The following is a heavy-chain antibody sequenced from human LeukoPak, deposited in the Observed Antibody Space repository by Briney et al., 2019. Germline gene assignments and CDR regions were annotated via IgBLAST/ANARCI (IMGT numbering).Heavy chain of an antibody. V-gene: IGHV1-2*02. CDR3: ARDQGGYSSGWYNNWFDP. Sequence: ASVKVSCKASGYTFTGYYMHWVRQAPGQGLEWMGWINPNSGGTNYAQKFQGRVTMTRDTSISTAYMELSRLGSDDTAVYYCARDQGGYSSGWYNNWFDPWGQGTLVTVSS. D-gene: IGHD6-19*01. J-gene: IGHJ5*02. CDR2: INPNSGGT. CDR1: GYTFTGYY.